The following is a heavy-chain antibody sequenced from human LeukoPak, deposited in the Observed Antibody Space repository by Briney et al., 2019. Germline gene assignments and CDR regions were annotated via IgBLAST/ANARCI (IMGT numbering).Heavy chain of an antibody. J-gene: IGHJ4*02. CDR2: FDPEDGET. D-gene: IGHD3-3*01. CDR3: ATGTIFGVVTVFDY. V-gene: IGHV1-24*01. CDR1: GYTLTELS. Sequence: ASVKVSCKVSGYTLTELSMHWVRQAPGKGLEWMGGFDPEDGETIYAQKFQGRVTITEDTSTDTAYMELSSLRSEDTAVYYCATGTIFGVVTVFDYWGQGTLVTVSS.